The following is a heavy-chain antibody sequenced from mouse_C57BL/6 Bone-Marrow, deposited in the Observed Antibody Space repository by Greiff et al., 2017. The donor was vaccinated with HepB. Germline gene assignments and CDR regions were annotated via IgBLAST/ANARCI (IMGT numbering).Heavy chain of an antibody. V-gene: IGHV5-9-1*02. J-gene: IGHJ1*03. D-gene: IGHD1-1*01. CDR3: TRAVVATGYFDV. Sequence: EVKLVESGEGLVKPGGSLKLSCAASGFTFSSYAMSWVRQTPEKRLEWVAYISSGGDYIYYADTVKGRFTISRDNARNTLYLQMSSLKSEDTAMYYCTRAVVATGYFDVWGTGTTVTVSS. CDR1: GFTFSSYA. CDR2: ISSGGDYI.